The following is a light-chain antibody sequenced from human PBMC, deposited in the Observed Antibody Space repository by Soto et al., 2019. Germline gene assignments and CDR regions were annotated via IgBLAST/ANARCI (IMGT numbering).Light chain of an antibody. V-gene: IGKV1-9*01. Sequence: DIQGTQSPSTLAASVGDRVTITCRASQGISSYLAWYQQKPGKAPKLLIYAASTLQSGVPSRFSGSGSGTEFTLTISSLQPDDFATYYCQQYNSYSTFGQGTKVDIK. CDR3: QQYNSYST. CDR2: AAS. J-gene: IGKJ1*01. CDR1: QGISSY.